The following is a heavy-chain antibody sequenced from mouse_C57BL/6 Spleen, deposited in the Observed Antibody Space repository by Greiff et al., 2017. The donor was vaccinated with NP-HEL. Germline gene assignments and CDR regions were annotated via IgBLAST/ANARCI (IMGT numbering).Heavy chain of an antibody. V-gene: IGHV1-80*01. J-gene: IGHJ4*01. CDR2: IYPGDGDT. CDR1: GYAFSSYW. D-gene: IGHD2-1*01. Sequence: QVQLQQSGAELVKPGASVKISCKASGYAFSSYWMNWVKQRPGKGLEWIGQIYPGDGDTNYNGKFKGKAKLTADKSSSTAYMQLSSLTSEDSAVYFCARYHYGNPYYYAMDYWGQGTSVTVSS. CDR3: ARYHYGNPYYYAMDY.